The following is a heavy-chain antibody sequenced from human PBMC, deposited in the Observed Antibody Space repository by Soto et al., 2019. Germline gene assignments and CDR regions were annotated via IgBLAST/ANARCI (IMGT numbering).Heavy chain of an antibody. V-gene: IGHV1-18*01. CDR1: GYTFTRYG. D-gene: IGHD1-7*01. J-gene: IGHJ6*02. CDR3: AREVPRTGTTSMDV. Sequence: WAAVKVSCKASGYTFTRYGISWVRQDPGQGLEWMSWLSAYNGNTHYAQKLQGRVTMPTDTSTSTAYMELRSLRSDDTAVYYCAREVPRTGTTSMDVWGQPTTVTVS. CDR2: LSAYNGNT.